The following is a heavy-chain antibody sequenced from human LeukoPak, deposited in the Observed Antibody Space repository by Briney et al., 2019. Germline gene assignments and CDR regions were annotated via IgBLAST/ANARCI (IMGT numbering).Heavy chain of an antibody. CDR1: GDSISSGSYY. Sequence: SETLSLTCTVSGDSISSGSYYWSWVRQPAGRGLEWVGRLYSSGTTNYNPSLKSRVSMSVDTSKNQFSLMLSSVTAADTAVYYCARVKWELLAGPFEYWGQGTLVTVSS. J-gene: IGHJ4*02. CDR2: LYSSGTT. CDR3: ARVKWELLAGPFEY. V-gene: IGHV4-61*02. D-gene: IGHD1-26*01.